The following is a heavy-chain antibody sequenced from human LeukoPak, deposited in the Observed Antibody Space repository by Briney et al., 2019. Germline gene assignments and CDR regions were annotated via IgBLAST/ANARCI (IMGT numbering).Heavy chain of an antibody. CDR3: ARPHGGRYAVYYFDY. D-gene: IGHD1-26*01. V-gene: IGHV3-48*01. J-gene: IGHJ4*02. CDR1: GFTFSSYA. Sequence: GGSLRLSCAASGFTFSSYAMNWVRQAPGKGLEWVSYISSTSTTIYYADSVKGRFTISRDNAKNSLYLQMNSLRAEDTAVYYCARPHGGRYAVYYFDYWGQGTLVTVAS. CDR2: ISSTSTTI.